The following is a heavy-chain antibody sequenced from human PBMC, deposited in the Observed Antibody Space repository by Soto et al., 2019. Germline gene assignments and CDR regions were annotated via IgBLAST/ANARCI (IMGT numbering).Heavy chain of an antibody. CDR3: ARMAGPWYFDL. CDR2: INHSGSS. V-gene: IGHV4-34*01. Sequence: CAVHGGSFSGFYWTWIRQPPGKGLEWIGEINHSGSSNYNPPLKSRVTMSLDTSRNQFSLSLNSVTAADTAVYYCARMAGPWYFDLWGRGTLVTVSS. CDR1: GGSFSGFY. J-gene: IGHJ2*01.